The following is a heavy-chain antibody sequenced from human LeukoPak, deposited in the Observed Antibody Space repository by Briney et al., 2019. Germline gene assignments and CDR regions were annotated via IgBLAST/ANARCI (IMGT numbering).Heavy chain of an antibody. CDR1: GGSFSGYY. J-gene: IGHJ4*02. V-gene: IGHV4-34*01. CDR3: ARGPRRYCSSTSCTYCFDY. D-gene: IGHD2-2*01. Sequence: PSETLSLTCAVSGGSFSGYYWSWIRDPPRKGLERIGEINNSGSTPSNPSPKSRVTISVDTSKNQFSLKLSSVTAADTAVYYCARGPRRYCSSTSCTYCFDYWGQGTLVTVSS. CDR2: INNSGST.